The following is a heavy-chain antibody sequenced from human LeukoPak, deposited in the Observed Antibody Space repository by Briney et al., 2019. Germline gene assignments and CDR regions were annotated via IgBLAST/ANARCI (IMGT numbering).Heavy chain of an antibody. V-gene: IGHV4-38-2*02. CDR1: GYTISSGYQ. J-gene: IGHJ5*02. CDR2: IYYSGST. D-gene: IGHD2-15*01. CDR3: ARFGDCSDGLCFYYLDP. Sequence: SETLSLTCIISGYTISSGYQWGWIRQPPGKGLEWIGNIYYSGSTYYNPSLKGRLTMSVDRSNNLFSLNLNSVTAADTAVYYCARFGDCSDGLCFYYLDPWGQGTLVTVSS.